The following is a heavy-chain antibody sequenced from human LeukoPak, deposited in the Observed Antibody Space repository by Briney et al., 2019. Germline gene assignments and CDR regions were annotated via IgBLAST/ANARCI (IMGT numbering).Heavy chain of an antibody. CDR3: AKDRSKGSYGDDFVH. Sequence: QAGGSLRLSCAASGFTFSSHDMHWVRQAPGKGLEWVAIISYDGAKKDYADSVKGRFTVSRDNSKNTLYLQMTSLRAEDTAVYYCAKDRSKGSYGDDFVHWGQGTLVTVSS. J-gene: IGHJ4*02. V-gene: IGHV3-30*18. CDR2: ISYDGAKK. CDR1: GFTFSSHD. D-gene: IGHD1-26*01.